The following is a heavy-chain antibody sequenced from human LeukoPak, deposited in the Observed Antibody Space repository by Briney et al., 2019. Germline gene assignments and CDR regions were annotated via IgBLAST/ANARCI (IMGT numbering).Heavy chain of an antibody. CDR3: ARDQSFDYDNDDAFDV. CDR2: MTSSRYI. J-gene: IGHJ3*01. CDR1: GFSLKTYN. V-gene: IGHV3-21*04. Sequence: PGGSLRLSCAASGFSLKTYNMNWVRQAPGKGLEWVSSMTSSRYIYYADSVKGRFTISRDDANNLVFLQMHSLRAEDTAIYYCARDQSFDYDNDDAFDVWGQGTKVIVSS. D-gene: IGHD3-22*01.